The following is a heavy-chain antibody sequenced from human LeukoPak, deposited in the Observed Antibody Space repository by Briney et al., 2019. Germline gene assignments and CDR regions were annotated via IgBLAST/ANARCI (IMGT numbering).Heavy chain of an antibody. Sequence: SETLSLTCTVSGGSISSYYWSWIRQPPGKGLEWIGYIYYSGSTNYNPSLKSRVTISVDTSKNQFSLKLSSVTAADTAVYYCARLYDYGDYIPGFDAFDIWGQGTMVTVSS. CDR1: GGSISSYY. CDR2: IYYSGST. D-gene: IGHD4-17*01. J-gene: IGHJ3*02. CDR3: ARLYDYGDYIPGFDAFDI. V-gene: IGHV4-59*08.